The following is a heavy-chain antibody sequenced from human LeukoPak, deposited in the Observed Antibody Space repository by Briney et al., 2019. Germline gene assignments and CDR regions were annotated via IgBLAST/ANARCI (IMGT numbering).Heavy chain of an antibody. CDR2: IYYSGST. Sequence: SETLSLTCTVSGGSISSSSYYWGWIRQPPGKGLEWIGSIYYSGSTYYNPSLKSRVTISVDATKNQFSMKLSSVTAADTAVYYCVSISKGYSGYGYFDDWGQGTLVTVSS. V-gene: IGHV4-39*07. CDR3: VSISKGYSGYGYFDD. CDR1: GGSISSSSYY. J-gene: IGHJ4*02. D-gene: IGHD5-12*01.